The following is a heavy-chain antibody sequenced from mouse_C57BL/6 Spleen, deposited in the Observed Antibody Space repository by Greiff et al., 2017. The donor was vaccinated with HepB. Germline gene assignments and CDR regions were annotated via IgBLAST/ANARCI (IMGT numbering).Heavy chain of an antibody. CDR1: GYTFTSYW. J-gene: IGHJ2*01. Sequence: QVQLKQPGAELVRPGSSVKLSCKASGYTFTSYWMDWVKQRPGQGLEWIGNIYPSDSETHYNQKFKDKATLTVDKSSSTAYMQLSSLTSEDSAVYYCARSSLYGNYEYFDYWGQGTTLTVSS. CDR3: ARSSLYGNYEYFDY. V-gene: IGHV1-61*01. CDR2: IYPSDSET. D-gene: IGHD2-1*01.